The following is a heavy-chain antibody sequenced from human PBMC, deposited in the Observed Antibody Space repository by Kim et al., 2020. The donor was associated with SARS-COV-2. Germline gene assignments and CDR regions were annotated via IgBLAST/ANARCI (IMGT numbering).Heavy chain of an antibody. V-gene: IGHV3-9*01. J-gene: IGHJ2*01. CDR1: GFTFDDYA. CDR2: ISWNSGSI. D-gene: IGHD3-10*01. CDR3: AKDRGPLRAYGTDWYFDL. Sequence: GGSLRLSCAASGFTFDDYAMHWVRQAPGKGLEWVSGISWNSGSIGYADSVKGRFTISRDNAKNSRYLQMNSLRAEDTALYYFAKDRGPLRAYGTDWYFDLWGRGTLVTVSS.